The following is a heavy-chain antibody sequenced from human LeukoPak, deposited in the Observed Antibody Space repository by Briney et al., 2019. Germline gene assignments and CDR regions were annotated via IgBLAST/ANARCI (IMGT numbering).Heavy chain of an antibody. V-gene: IGHV1-2*02. Sequence: ASVKVSCKASGYTFTGYYMHWVRQAPGQGLEWMGWINPNSGGTNYAQKFQGRVTMTRDTSISTAYMELSRLRSDDTAVYYCARVKGAAAGRFTFGYWGQGTLVTVSS. J-gene: IGHJ4*02. CDR1: GYTFTGYY. CDR2: INPNSGGT. D-gene: IGHD6-13*01. CDR3: ARVKGAAAGRFTFGY.